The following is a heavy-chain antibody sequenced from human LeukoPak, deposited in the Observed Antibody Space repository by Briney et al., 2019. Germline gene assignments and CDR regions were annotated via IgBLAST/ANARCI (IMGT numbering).Heavy chain of an antibody. CDR1: GYTFTGYY. J-gene: IGHJ3*02. CDR2: ISAYNGNT. D-gene: IGHD2-15*01. Sequence: ASVKVSCKASGYTFTGYYMHWVRQAPGQGLEWMGWISAYNGNTNYAQKLQGRVTMTTDTSTSTAYMELRSLRSDDTAVYYCARANTGYCSGGSCPRGAFDIWGQGTMVTVSS. CDR3: ARANTGYCSGGSCPRGAFDI. V-gene: IGHV1-18*04.